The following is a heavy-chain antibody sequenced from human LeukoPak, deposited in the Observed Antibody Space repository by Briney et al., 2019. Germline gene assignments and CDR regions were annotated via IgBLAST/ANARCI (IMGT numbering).Heavy chain of an antibody. V-gene: IGHV1-69*13. CDR2: IIPIFGTA. D-gene: IGHD3-22*01. J-gene: IGHJ4*02. CDR3: AREVYYYDSSGYADDY. CDR1: GGTFSSYA. Sequence: ASVKVSCKASGGTFSSYAISWVRQAPGQGLEWMGGIIPIFGTANYAQKFQGRVTITADESTSTAYMELSSLRSEDTAAYYCAREVYYYDSSGYADDYWGQGTLVTVSS.